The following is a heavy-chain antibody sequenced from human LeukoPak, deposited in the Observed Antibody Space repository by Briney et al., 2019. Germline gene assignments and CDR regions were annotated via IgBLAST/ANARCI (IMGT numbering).Heavy chain of an antibody. V-gene: IGHV3-64*04. CDR3: ARDSSRYCSGGSCYRGSDY. CDR1: GFTFSSYA. CDR2: ISSNGGST. D-gene: IGHD2-15*01. J-gene: IGHJ4*02. Sequence: GGSLRLSCSASGFTFSSYAMHWVRQAPGKGLEYVSAISSNGGSTYYADSVKGKFTISRDNAKNSLYLQMNSLRAEDTAVYYCARDSSRYCSGGSCYRGSDYWGQGTLVTVSS.